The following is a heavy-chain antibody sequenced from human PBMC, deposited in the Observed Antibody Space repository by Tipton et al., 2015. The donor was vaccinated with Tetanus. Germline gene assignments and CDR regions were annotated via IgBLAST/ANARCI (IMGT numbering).Heavy chain of an antibody. CDR2: IYTGGSA. CDR1: GVTVSGNY. V-gene: IGHV3-53*01. Sequence: SGVTVSGNYMSWVRQAPGKGLEWVSVIYTGGSADYTDSVKGRFTISRDNSNNSLSLQMNSLRIDDTAVYYCAFRTNWRFPRGFDCWGQGILVTVSS. J-gene: IGHJ4*02. D-gene: IGHD1-20*01. CDR3: AFRTNWRFPRGFDC.